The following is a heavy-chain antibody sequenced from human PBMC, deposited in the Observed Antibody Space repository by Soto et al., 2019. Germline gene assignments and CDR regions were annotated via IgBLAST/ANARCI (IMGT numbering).Heavy chain of an antibody. CDR1: GGTFSSYA. CDR2: IIPIFGTA. D-gene: IGHD3-3*02. V-gene: IGHV1-69*06. Sequence: SVKVSCKASGGTFSSYAISWVRQAPGQGLEWMGGIIPIFGTANYAQKFQGRVTITADKSTSTAYMELSSLRSEDTAVYYCARVNIRDAYYFDYWGQGTRVTVSP. J-gene: IGHJ4*02. CDR3: ARVNIRDAYYFDY.